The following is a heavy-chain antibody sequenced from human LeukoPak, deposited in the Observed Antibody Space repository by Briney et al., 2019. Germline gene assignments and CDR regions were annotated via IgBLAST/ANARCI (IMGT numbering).Heavy chain of an antibody. CDR1: GGSTSEYY. V-gene: IGHV4-59*01. CDR2: IYESGGT. J-gene: IGHJ4*02. D-gene: IGHD3-10*01. CDR3: ARDRAAFYYASGLAY. Sequence: SETLSLTCTVSGGSTSEYYWSWIRQSPGKGLEWIGYIYESGGTNYNPSLRSRVTISLDTSKTQVSLKVTSLTAADTAVYYCARDRAAFYYASGLAYWGQGIPVTVSS.